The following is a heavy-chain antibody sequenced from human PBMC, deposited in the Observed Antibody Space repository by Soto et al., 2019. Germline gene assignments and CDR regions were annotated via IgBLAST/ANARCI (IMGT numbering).Heavy chain of an antibody. CDR2: ISYDGSEI. Sequence: GGSLRLSCAASGFTFSSYGMHWVRQAPGKGLDWVAVISYDGSEINYVDSVKGRFTISRDNTKNSLYLQMNSLRAEDTAIYYCAREVVVSRGASYFGYWGPGTLVTVSS. J-gene: IGHJ4*02. CDR1: GFTFSSYG. V-gene: IGHV3-30*03. CDR3: AREVVVSRGASYFGY. D-gene: IGHD2-2*01.